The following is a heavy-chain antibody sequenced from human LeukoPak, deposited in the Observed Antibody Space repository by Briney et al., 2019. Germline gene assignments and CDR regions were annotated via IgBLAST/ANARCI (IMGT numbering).Heavy chain of an antibody. CDR3: AKDRDDYVWGSYLGAFDI. Sequence: GGSLRLSCAASGFTFSGYAMSWVRQAPGKGLGSVALISYDGSIKYYVDSVKGRFTISRDNSKNTLYLQMNSLRAEDTAVFYCAKDRDDYVWGSYLGAFDIWGQGTMVTVSS. CDR2: ISYDGSIK. J-gene: IGHJ3*02. D-gene: IGHD3-16*01. CDR1: GFTFSGYA. V-gene: IGHV3-30*18.